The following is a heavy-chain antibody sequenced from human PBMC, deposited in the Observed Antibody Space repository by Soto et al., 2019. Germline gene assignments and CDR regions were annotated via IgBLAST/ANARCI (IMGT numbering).Heavy chain of an antibody. Sequence: GESLKISCKASGYSFTRYWIGWVRQTPGKGLEWMGLIYPGDSDTRYSPSFQGHVTISADKSITTAYLQWSSLTASDTAMYYCARRGDSGGFIDYWDQGILVTVSS. V-gene: IGHV5-51*01. CDR3: ARRGDSGGFIDY. J-gene: IGHJ4*02. CDR2: IYPGDSDT. CDR1: GYSFTRYW. D-gene: IGHD3-22*01.